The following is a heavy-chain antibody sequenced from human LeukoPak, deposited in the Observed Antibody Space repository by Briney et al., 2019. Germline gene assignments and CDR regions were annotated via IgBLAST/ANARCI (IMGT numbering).Heavy chain of an antibody. CDR1: GGTFRSYA. J-gene: IGHJ4*02. Sequence: SVKDSCKASGGTFRSYAMSWVRQAPGQGLEWMGRIIPILGIANYAQKFQGRVTITADKSTSTAYMELSSLRSEDTAVYYCARDGSVAFIEGATPFHYWGQARLVTVSS. CDR3: ARDGSVAFIEGATPFHY. CDR2: IIPILGIA. V-gene: IGHV1-69*04. D-gene: IGHD1-26*01.